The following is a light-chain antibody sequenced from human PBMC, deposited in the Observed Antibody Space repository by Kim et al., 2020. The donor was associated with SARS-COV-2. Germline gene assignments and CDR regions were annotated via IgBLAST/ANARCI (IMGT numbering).Light chain of an antibody. J-gene: IGLJ3*02. CDR2: YDS. CDR1: NIGSKS. V-gene: IGLV3-21*04. CDR3: QVWDSSSDHPWV. Sequence: SYELTQPPSVSVAPGKTARITCGGNNIGSKSVHWYQQKPGQAPVLVIYYDSDRPSGIPERFSGSNSGNTATLTISRVEAGDEADYYCQVWDSSSDHPWVF.